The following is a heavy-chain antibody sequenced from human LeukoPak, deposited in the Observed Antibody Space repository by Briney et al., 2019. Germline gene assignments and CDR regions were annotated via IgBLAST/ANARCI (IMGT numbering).Heavy chain of an antibody. J-gene: IGHJ5*02. CDR3: ASTNRYSSRNWFDP. V-gene: IGHV6-1*01. CDR1: GDSVSSNSAA. CDR2: TYYRSKWYN. Sequence: SQTLSLTCAISGDSVSSNSAAWNWIRQSPSRGLEWLGRTYYRSKWYNDYAVSVQSRITINPDTPKNQFSLQLNSVTPEDTAVYYCASTNRYSSRNWFDPWGQGTLVTVSS. D-gene: IGHD6-13*01.